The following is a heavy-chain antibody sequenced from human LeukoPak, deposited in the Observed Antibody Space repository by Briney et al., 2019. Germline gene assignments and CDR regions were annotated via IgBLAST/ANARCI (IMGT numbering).Heavy chain of an antibody. D-gene: IGHD2-2*01. J-gene: IGHJ6*02. V-gene: IGHV4-59*12. CDR2: IYYSGST. CDR1: GGSISSYY. Sequence: SETLSLTCTVSGGSISSYYWSWIRQPPGKGLEWIGYIYYSGSTNYNPSLKSRVTISVDTSKNQFSLKLSSVTAADTAVYYCARSRSTTTYYGMDVWGQGTTVTVSS. CDR3: ARSRSTTTYYGMDV.